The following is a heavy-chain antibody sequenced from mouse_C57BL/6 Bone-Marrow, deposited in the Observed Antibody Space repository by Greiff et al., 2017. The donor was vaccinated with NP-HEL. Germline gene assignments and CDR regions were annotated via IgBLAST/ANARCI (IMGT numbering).Heavy chain of an antibody. CDR1: GYTFTSYW. D-gene: IGHD1-1*01. Sequence: VQRVESGAELAKPGASVKLSCKASGYTFTSYWMHWVKQRPGQGLEWIGDINPSSGYTKYNQKFKDKATLTADKSSSTAYMQLSSLTYEDSAVYYCARYYYYGSSWFAYWGQGTLVTVSA. CDR3: ARYYYYGSSWFAY. J-gene: IGHJ3*01. V-gene: IGHV1-7*01. CDR2: INPSSGYT.